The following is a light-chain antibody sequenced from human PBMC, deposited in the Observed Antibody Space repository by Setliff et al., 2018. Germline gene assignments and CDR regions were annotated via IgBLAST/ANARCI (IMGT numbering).Light chain of an antibody. V-gene: IGLV2-8*01. J-gene: IGLJ1*01. Sequence: QSVLTQPPSASGSPGQSVTISCTGTNSDVGGYSYVSWYQQRPGKAPKLLIYEVSKRPSGVPDRFSGSKSGNTASLTVSGLQAEDEADYYCSSYGGDNNLVFGTGTKVTVL. CDR3: SSYGGDNNLV. CDR1: NSDVGGYSY. CDR2: EVS.